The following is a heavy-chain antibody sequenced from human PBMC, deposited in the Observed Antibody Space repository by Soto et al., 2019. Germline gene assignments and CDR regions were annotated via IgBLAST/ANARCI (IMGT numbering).Heavy chain of an antibody. Sequence: QITLKESGPTLVRPTQTLTLTCTFSGFSLSSSGVSVGWIRQPPGKALEWLALIYWDDDKRYSPSLKSRLTITKDTSKNQVVLTLTKLDTVDTATYYCARGGWTTYYSPFFDYWGQGTLVTVSS. CDR3: ARGGWTTYYSPFFDY. CDR2: IYWDDDK. J-gene: IGHJ4*02. V-gene: IGHV2-5*02. CDR1: GFSLSSSGVS. D-gene: IGHD3-10*01.